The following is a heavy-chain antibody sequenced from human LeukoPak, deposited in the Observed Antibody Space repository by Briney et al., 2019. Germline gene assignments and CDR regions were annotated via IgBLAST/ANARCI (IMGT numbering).Heavy chain of an antibody. J-gene: IGHJ5*02. Sequence: GGSLRLSCAASGFTFGTYAMHWVRQAPGKGLEWVAVLSDDGNKEYYADSVKGRFTISRDNSKNTLYLQMNSLSAEDTAVYYCARGGWELGPWGQGTLVTVSS. CDR3: ARGGWELGP. CDR1: GFTFGTYA. CDR2: LSDDGNKE. V-gene: IGHV3-30-3*01. D-gene: IGHD1-26*01.